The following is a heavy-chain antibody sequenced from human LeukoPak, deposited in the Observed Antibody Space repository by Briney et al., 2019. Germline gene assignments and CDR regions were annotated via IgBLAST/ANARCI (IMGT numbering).Heavy chain of an antibody. CDR1: GGSISRGDYY. Sequence: SETLSLTCTVSGGSISRGDYYWSWIRQPPGKGLEWIGYIYYSGTTYYNPSLKSRVTISVDTSKNQFSLKLTSVTAADTAVYFCARGPYASGSYYWGQGTLVTVTS. V-gene: IGHV4-30-4*01. D-gene: IGHD3-10*01. CDR3: ARGPYASGSYY. J-gene: IGHJ4*02. CDR2: IYYSGTT.